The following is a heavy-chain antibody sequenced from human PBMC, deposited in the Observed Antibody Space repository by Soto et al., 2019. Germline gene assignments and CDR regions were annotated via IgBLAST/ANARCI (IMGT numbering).Heavy chain of an antibody. D-gene: IGHD3-3*01. Sequence: QVQLVQSGAEVKKPGSSVKVSCKASGGTFSSYAISWVRQAPGQGLEWMGGIIPIFGTANYAQKFQGRVTITADESTSTAYRELSSLRSEDTAVYYCARVGDGCNPRGPSYWYFDLWGRGTLVTVSS. CDR1: GGTFSSYA. J-gene: IGHJ2*01. CDR3: ARVGDGCNPRGPSYWYFDL. CDR2: IIPIFGTA. V-gene: IGHV1-69*12.